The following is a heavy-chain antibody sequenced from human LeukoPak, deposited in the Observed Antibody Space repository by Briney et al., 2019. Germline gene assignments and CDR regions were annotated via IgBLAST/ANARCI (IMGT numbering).Heavy chain of an antibody. CDR2: IYSGGDK. V-gene: IGHV3-53*01. CDR1: GFSVSNNY. D-gene: IGHD3-16*01. J-gene: IGHJ6*02. Sequence: GGSLRLSCAASGFSVSNNYMSWVRQAPGKGLEWVSLIYSGGDKRYAASVKGRFTISRDNSKNTQYLQMNSLRAEDTAVYYCATSWGPDTSAFRWGRDGMDVWGQGTTVIVS. CDR3: ATSWGPDTSAFRWGRDGMDV.